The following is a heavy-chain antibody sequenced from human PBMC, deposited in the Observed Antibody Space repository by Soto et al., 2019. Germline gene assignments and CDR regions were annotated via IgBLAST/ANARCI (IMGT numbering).Heavy chain of an antibody. CDR1: GFNFSNYS. D-gene: IGHD3-22*01. Sequence: GGFMRLSCAASGFNFSNYSMNWVRQAPGKGLEWVSYISYSGNTRTYADSVKGRFTISRDNVKNSLFLQMNSLRDEDTAVYYCARGTVYYDSSGWNFDYWGQGTLVTVSS. J-gene: IGHJ4*02. CDR2: ISYSGNTR. V-gene: IGHV3-48*02. CDR3: ARGTVYYDSSGWNFDY.